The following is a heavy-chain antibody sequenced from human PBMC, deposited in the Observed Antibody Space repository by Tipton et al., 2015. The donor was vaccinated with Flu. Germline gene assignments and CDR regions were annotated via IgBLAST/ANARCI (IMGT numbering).Heavy chain of an antibody. V-gene: IGHV4-39*07. CDR2: IYYSGST. D-gene: IGHD3-10*01. J-gene: IGHJ4*02. CDR1: GGSISSSSYY. Sequence: TLSLTCTVSGGSISSSSYYWGWIRQPPGKGLEWIGSIYYSGSTYYNPSLTSRVTISVDTSTNQFSLKLSSVTAADTAVYYCARDRGYYFDYWGQGTLVNVSS. CDR3: ARDRGYYFDY.